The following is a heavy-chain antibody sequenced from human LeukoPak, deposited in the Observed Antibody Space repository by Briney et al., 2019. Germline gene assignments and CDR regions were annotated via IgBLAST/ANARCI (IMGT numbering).Heavy chain of an antibody. CDR1: GFTFSSYA. CDR3: ARWWYYNGSGSYLDY. V-gene: IGHV3-66*01. D-gene: IGHD3-10*01. J-gene: IGHJ4*02. Sequence: PGGSLRLSCAASGFTFSSYAMNWVRQAPGKGLEWVSIIYSGGSTYYADSVRGKFTISRDNSKNTLYLQMNSLRAEDTAVYYCARWWYYNGSGSYLDYWGQGTLVTVSS. CDR2: IYSGGST.